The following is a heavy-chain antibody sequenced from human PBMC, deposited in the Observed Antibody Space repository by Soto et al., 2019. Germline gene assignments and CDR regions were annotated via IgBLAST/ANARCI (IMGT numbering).Heavy chain of an antibody. Sequence: PSETLYLTRAVPGGSIRSGGYSWSWIRQPPGKGLEWIGYIYHSGSTYYNPSLKSRVTISVDRSKNQFSLKLSSVTAADTAVYYCARGYGVDDAFDIWGQGTMVTVSS. J-gene: IGHJ3*02. CDR2: IYHSGST. D-gene: IGHD2-8*01. CDR1: GGSIRSGGYS. CDR3: ARGYGVDDAFDI. V-gene: IGHV4-30-2*01.